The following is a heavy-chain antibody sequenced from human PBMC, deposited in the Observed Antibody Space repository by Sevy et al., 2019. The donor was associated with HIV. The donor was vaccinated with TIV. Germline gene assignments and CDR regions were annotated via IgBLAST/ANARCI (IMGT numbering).Heavy chain of an antibody. V-gene: IGHV3-23*02. Sequence: GGSLRLSCAASGFTFTNYGMHWVRQAPGKGLEWVSGISNSGSKTYYQDSVRGRFTVSRDNSKNTVYLQLNSLRAEETAIYYCAKEWTLLSDWYGEFDYWGQGTIVTVSS. D-gene: IGHD6-19*01. J-gene: IGHJ4*02. CDR1: GFTFTNYG. CDR3: AKEWTLLSDWYGEFDY. CDR2: ISNSGSKT.